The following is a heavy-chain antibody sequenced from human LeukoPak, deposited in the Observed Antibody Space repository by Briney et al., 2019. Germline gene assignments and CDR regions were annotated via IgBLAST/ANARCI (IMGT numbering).Heavy chain of an antibody. V-gene: IGHV4-34*01. CDR2: INHSGST. D-gene: IGHD6-19*01. Sequence: KPSETLSLTCAVYGGSFSGYYWSWIRQPPGKGLEWIGEINHSGSTNYNPSLKSRVTISVDTSKNQFSLKLSSVTAANTAVYYCARVTSSGWYLKWFDPWGQGTLVPVSS. J-gene: IGHJ5*02. CDR1: GGSFSGYY. CDR3: ARVTSSGWYLKWFDP.